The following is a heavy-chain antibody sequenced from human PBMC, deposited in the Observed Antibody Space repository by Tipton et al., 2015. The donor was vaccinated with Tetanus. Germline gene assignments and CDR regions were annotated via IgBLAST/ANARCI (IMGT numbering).Heavy chain of an antibody. CDR3: ARTSGYLYSSY. Sequence: TLSLTCTVSGGSISTYHWNWIRQFPGKGLEWIGYIDYFGTTKYNPSLKSRVAMSVDTSKNQLPLKLSSVTSADTAVYYCARTSGYLYSSYWGQGTLVTVSS. D-gene: IGHD3-3*01. CDR2: IDYFGTT. V-gene: IGHV4-59*01. J-gene: IGHJ1*01. CDR1: GGSISTYH.